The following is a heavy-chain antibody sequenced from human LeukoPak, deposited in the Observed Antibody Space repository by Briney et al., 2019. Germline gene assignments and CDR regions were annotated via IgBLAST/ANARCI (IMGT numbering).Heavy chain of an antibody. D-gene: IGHD3-10*01. CDR3: AREGSLEYYFDY. CDR1: GFIFSNYA. Sequence: GSLRLSCAASGFIFSNYAMHWVRQAPGKGLEWVTFIRYDGSNKYYAESVKGRFTISRDNAKNTLYLQMNGLRAEDTAVYYCAREGSLEYYFDYWGRGTLVTVSS. CDR2: IRYDGSNK. J-gene: IGHJ4*02. V-gene: IGHV3-30*02.